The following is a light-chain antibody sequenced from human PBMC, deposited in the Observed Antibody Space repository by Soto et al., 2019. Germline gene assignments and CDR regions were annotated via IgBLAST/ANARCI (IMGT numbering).Light chain of an antibody. CDR3: TVWDDSLRGRL. Sequence: SVLTQPPSASGTPGQRVTISCSGPSSSIESNYVYWYQQLPGTAPRLLIYRNNQRPSGVPDRFSGSKSGTSASLAISALRSEDEADYYCTVWDDSLRGRLFGGGTKVTVL. CDR2: RNN. J-gene: IGLJ2*01. CDR1: SSSIESNY. V-gene: IGLV1-47*01.